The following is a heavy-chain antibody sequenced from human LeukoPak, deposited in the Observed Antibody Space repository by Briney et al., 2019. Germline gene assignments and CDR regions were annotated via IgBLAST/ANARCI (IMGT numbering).Heavy chain of an antibody. Sequence: SETLSLTCAVSGGSISSGGYSWSWIRQPPGKGLEWIGYIYHSGSTYYNPSLKSRVTISVDRSKNQFSLKLSSVTAADTAVYYCARGDINGDYFDYWGQGTLVTVSS. CDR3: ARGDINGDYFDY. J-gene: IGHJ4*02. CDR2: IYHSGST. CDR1: GGSISSGGYS. V-gene: IGHV4-30-2*01. D-gene: IGHD3-10*01.